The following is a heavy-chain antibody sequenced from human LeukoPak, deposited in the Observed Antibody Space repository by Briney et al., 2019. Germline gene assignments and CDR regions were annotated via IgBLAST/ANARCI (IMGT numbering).Heavy chain of an antibody. V-gene: IGHV1-69*02. D-gene: IGHD2-2*02. CDR1: GGTFSSYT. CDR3: ARGGRCSSTSCYTSAEYFQH. J-gene: IGHJ1*01. CDR2: IIPIVGIA. Sequence: ASVTVSCKASGGTFSSYTISWVRQAPGQGLEWMGRIIPIVGIANYAQKFQGRVTITADKSTSTAYMELSSLRSEDTAVYYCARGGRCSSTSCYTSAEYFQHWGQGTLVTVSS.